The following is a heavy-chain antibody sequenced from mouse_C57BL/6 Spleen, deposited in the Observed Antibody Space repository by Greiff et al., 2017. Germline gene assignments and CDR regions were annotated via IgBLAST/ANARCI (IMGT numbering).Heavy chain of an antibody. CDR3: TAPHAMDY. J-gene: IGHJ4*01. CDR2: IRLKSDNYAT. Sequence: EVKLMESGGGLVQPGGSMKLSCVASGFTFSNYWMNWVRQSPEKGLEWVAQIRLKSDNYATHYAESVKGMFTISRDASKSSVYLQMNNLRAEDTGIYYCTAPHAMDYWGQGTSVTVSS. V-gene: IGHV6-3*01. CDR1: GFTFSNYW.